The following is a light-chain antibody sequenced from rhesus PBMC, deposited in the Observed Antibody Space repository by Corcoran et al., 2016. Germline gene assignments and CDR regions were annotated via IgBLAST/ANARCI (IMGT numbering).Light chain of an antibody. CDR1: QSISSW. Sequence: DIQMTQSPSSLSASVGDTVTITCRASQSISSWLAWYQQKPVKAPKLLIYKASSLQSGVPSRFSDSGSGTDFTLTISSLQSEDFATYYCQQYSSSPYSFGQGTKVEIK. V-gene: IGKV1-22*01. CDR3: QQYSSSPYS. CDR2: KAS. J-gene: IGKJ2*01.